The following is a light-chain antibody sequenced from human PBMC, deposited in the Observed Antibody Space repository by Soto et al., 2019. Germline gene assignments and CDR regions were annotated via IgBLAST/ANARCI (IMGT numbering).Light chain of an antibody. CDR2: GAS. CDR1: QSVSSSY. J-gene: IGKJ2*01. V-gene: IGKV3-20*01. CDR3: QQYYSTPYT. Sequence: EIVLTQSPGTLSLSPGERATLSCRASQSVSSSYLAWYQQKPGQAPRLLIYGASSRATGIPDRFSGSGSGTDFTLTISRLEPEDSAVYYCQQYYSTPYTFGQGTKLEIK.